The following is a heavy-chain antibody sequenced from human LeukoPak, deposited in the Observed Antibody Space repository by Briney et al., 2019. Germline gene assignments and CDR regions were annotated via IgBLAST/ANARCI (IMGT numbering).Heavy chain of an antibody. CDR3: ARLKYYDFWSGYYTGDY. Sequence: SETLSLTCAVYGGSFSGYYWSWIRQPAGKGLEWIGRIYTSGSTNYNPSLKSRVTMSVDTSKNQFSLKLSSVTAADTAVYYCARLKYYDFWSGYYTGDYWGQGTLVTVSS. V-gene: IGHV4-59*10. J-gene: IGHJ4*02. CDR1: GGSFSGYY. CDR2: IYTSGST. D-gene: IGHD3-3*01.